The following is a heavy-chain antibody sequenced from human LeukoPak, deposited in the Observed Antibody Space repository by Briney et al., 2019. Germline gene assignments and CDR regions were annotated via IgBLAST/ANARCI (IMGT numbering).Heavy chain of an antibody. V-gene: IGHV1-18*01. CDR1: GYTFTSYG. J-gene: IGHJ4*02. CDR3: ASRNPNSWGGPFDY. Sequence: VASVKVSCKASGYTFTSYGISWVRQAPGQGLEWMGWISAYNGNTNYAQKLQGRVTMTTDTSTSTAYMELRSLRSDDTAVYYCASRNPNSWGGPFDYWGQGTLVVVSS. CDR2: ISAYNGNT. D-gene: IGHD2-21*01.